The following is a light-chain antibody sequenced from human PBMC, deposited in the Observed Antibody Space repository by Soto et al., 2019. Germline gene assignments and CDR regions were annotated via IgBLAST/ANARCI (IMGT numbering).Light chain of an antibody. J-gene: IGKJ1*01. CDR1: QSVGSNY. V-gene: IGKV3-20*01. CDR3: QQYGGSVQT. CDR2: GAS. Sequence: EIELTQFSGTLSLSPGERATLSCMASQSVGSNYLAWYQQRPGQPPNLLIFGASHRAPDIPDRFSGSGSGTDFTLTISRLEPEDFAVYYCQQYGGSVQTFGQGTKVDI.